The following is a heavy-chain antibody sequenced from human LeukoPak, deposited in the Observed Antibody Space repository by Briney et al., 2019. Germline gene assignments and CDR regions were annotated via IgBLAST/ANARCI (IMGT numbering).Heavy chain of an antibody. J-gene: IGHJ4*02. CDR1: GFPLHNSY. V-gene: IGHV3-66*01. D-gene: IGHD5-12*01. Sequence: GSLERFCSTPGFPLHNSYLGWVRPAPGEGLEWVSVIYSDGSTYYADSVKGRFTISRDNSKNTLFLQMNSLRAEDTAVYYCARWVVATMFDYWGPGTLVTVSS. CDR3: ARWVVATMFDY. CDR2: IYSDGST.